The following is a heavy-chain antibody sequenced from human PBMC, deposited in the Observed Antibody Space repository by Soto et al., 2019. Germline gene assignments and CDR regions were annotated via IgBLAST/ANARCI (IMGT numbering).Heavy chain of an antibody. CDR1: GGSISSSSYY. CDR3: ARNVEYYFDY. J-gene: IGHJ4*02. CDR2: IYYSGST. V-gene: IGHV4-39*01. Sequence: PSETLPLTCTVSGGSISSSSYYWGWIRQPPGKGLEWIGSIYYSGSTYYNPSLKSRVTISVDTSKNQFSLKLSSVTAADTAVYYCARNVEYYFDYWGQGTLVTVSS.